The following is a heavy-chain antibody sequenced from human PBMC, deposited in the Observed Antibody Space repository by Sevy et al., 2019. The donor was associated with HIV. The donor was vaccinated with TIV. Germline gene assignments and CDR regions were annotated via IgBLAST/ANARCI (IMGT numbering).Heavy chain of an antibody. CDR1: GYNFMSYG. V-gene: IGHV1-18*01. CDR2: FGAYNGNT. D-gene: IGHD1-26*01. Sequence: ASVKVFCKASGYNFMSYGISWVRQAPGQGLEWMGWFGAYNGNTKIAEKLQGRVTMTTDTSTSTAYMELRSLRSDDTAVYYCARCLGGLRPWEYNWFDPWGQGTLVTVSS. J-gene: IGHJ5*02. CDR3: ARCLGGLRPWEYNWFDP.